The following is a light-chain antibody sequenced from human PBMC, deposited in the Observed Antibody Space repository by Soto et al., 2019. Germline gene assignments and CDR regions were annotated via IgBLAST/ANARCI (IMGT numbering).Light chain of an antibody. Sequence: EIVLTQSPGTLSLSPGERATLSCRASQSVSSSYLAWYQQKPGQAPRLLIYGASSRATGIPDRFSGSGSGNDFPVTISRLCPEDFAVDCCQQYGSSPPWTVGQGTKVELK. CDR3: QQYGSSPPWT. J-gene: IGKJ1*01. CDR2: GAS. CDR1: QSVSSSY. V-gene: IGKV3-20*01.